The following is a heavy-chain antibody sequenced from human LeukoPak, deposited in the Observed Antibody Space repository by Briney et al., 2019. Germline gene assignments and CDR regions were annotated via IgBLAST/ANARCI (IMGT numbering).Heavy chain of an antibody. D-gene: IGHD4-23*01. Sequence: SETLSLTCTVSGGSISSSSYYWGWIRQPPGKGLEWIGSIYYTGSTYYNPSLKSRVTISVDTSMNQFSLKLSSVTAADTAVYYCARLHYGGNYGYYYYYMDVWGKGTTVTISS. CDR1: GGSISSSSYY. CDR2: IYYTGST. CDR3: ARLHYGGNYGYYYYYMDV. J-gene: IGHJ6*03. V-gene: IGHV4-39*01.